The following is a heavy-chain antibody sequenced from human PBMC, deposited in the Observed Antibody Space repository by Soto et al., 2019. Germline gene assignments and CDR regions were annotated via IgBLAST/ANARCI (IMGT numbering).Heavy chain of an antibody. CDR1: GDSSNDFF. CDR2: ISYSGST. CDR3: AALGSVFRAVDC. D-gene: IGHD3-10*01. Sequence: SETMSLTCTVSGDSSNDFFWTWIRQSPAKGLEWIGYISYSGSTMYNPSLNSRVSISLDTSKRQFSLKMASVTAADTAVYYCAALGSVFRAVDCWGQGSLVTVSS. J-gene: IGHJ4*02. V-gene: IGHV4-59*01.